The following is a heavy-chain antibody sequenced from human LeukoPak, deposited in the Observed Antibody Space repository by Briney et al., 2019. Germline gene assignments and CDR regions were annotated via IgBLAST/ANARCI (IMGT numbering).Heavy chain of an antibody. J-gene: IGHJ6*03. CDR1: GGSISSYY. Sequence: SETLSLTCTVSGGSISSYYWSWIRQPPGKGLEWIGYIYYSGSTNYNPSLKSRVTISVDTSKNQFSLKMSSVTAADTAVYYCARAKQGDCSSTSCYFGYYYYYMDVWGKGTTVTVSS. V-gene: IGHV4-59*01. D-gene: IGHD2-2*01. CDR2: IYYSGST. CDR3: ARAKQGDCSSTSCYFGYYYYYMDV.